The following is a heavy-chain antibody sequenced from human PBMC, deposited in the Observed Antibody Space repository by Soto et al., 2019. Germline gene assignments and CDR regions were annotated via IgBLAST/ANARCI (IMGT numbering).Heavy chain of an antibody. D-gene: IGHD1-1*01. J-gene: IGHJ4*02. CDR1: GGSINNNYYY. CDR2: VSFTGTT. V-gene: IGHV4-39*01. CDR3: ASQKLEVPAYFDY. Sequence: QLQLQESDPGLVKPSETLSLTCSVSGGSINNNYYYWGWVRQPPGKGLEWIGSVSFTGTTYYSPSLKSRVTTSIDTSRNQFSLKLTSVTAADTAVYYCASQKLEVPAYFDYWGQGTLVTVSS.